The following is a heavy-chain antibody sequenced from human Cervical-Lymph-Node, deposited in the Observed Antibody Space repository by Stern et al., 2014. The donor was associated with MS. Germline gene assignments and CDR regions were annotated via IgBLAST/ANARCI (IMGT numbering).Heavy chain of an antibody. V-gene: IGHV4-39*01. CDR2: SSYSGRT. CDR3: ATHEHVVGAIT. Sequence: QVQLQESGPGLVQPSETLSLTCTVSGGSISSSGYYWGWIRQPPGKGLEWIGSSSYSGRTYYNPSLKSRVTISVATSKNQWSLKLSSVTAADTAVYYCATHEHVVGAITWGQGTLVTVSS. J-gene: IGHJ5*02. D-gene: IGHD1-26*01. CDR1: GGSISSSGYY.